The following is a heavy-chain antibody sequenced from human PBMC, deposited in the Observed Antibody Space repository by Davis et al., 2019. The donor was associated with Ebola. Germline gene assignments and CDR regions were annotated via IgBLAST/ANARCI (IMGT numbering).Heavy chain of an antibody. Sequence: PGGSLRLYCAASGFTFSNYDMSWVRQVTGKGLEWVSTISASEGPTPYSDSVKGRFTISRDNSKDTLYLQMNSLRAEDTATYYCARYCHYPDCSYFDCWGQGTMVAVSS. D-gene: IGHD2-15*01. V-gene: IGHV3-23*01. J-gene: IGHJ4*02. CDR3: ARYCHYPDCSYFDC. CDR1: GFTFSNYD. CDR2: ISASEGPT.